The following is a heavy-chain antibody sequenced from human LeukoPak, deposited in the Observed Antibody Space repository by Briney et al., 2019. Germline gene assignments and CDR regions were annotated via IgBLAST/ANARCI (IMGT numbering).Heavy chain of an antibody. J-gene: IGHJ4*02. CDR3: TTLKYSSSWYLDY. CDR2: ISYDGSNK. V-gene: IGHV3-30-3*01. CDR1: GFTFSSYA. D-gene: IGHD6-13*01. Sequence: GGSLGLSCAASGFTFSSYAMHWVRQAPGKGLEWVAVISYDGSNKYYADSVKGRFTISRDNSKNTLYLQMNSLKTEDTAVYYCTTLKYSSSWYLDYWGQGTLVTVSS.